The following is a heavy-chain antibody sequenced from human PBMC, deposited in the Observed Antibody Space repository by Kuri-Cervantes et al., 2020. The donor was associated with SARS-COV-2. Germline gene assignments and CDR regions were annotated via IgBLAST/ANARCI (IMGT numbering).Heavy chain of an antibody. CDR2: IYYSGST. J-gene: IGHJ6*03. CDR1: GGSISSYY. Sequence: SETLSLTCTVSGGSISSYYWSWIRQPPGKGLEWIGYIYYSGSTSYNPSLKSRVTISVDTSKNQFSLKLSSVTAADTTVYYCVGFYYYDSSGFVANYYYKDVWGKGTTVTVSS. CDR3: VGFYYYDSSGFVANYYYKDV. V-gene: IGHV4-59*08. D-gene: IGHD3-22*01.